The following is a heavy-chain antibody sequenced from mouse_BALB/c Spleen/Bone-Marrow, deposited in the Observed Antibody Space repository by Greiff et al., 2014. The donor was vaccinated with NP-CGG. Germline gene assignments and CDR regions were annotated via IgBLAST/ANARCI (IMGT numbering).Heavy chain of an antibody. V-gene: IGHV1-14*01. CDR3: AREGVDYFDY. CDR2: INPYNDAT. Sequence: VQLQQPGPELVKPGASVKMSCKASGYTFTSYVIHWVKQKPGQGLEWIGYINPYNDATKFNERFKGEATLTSDKSYSTAYMVLSSLTSEDSAVYYCAREGVDYFDYWGQGTTLTVSS. CDR1: GYTFTSYV. J-gene: IGHJ2*01.